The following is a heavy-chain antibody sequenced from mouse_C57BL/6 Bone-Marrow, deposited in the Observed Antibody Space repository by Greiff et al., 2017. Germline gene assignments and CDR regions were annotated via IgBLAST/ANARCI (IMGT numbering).Heavy chain of an antibody. J-gene: IGHJ4*01. CDR3: ARDGEYCNYLFYYYAMDY. CDR1: GISITTGNYR. CDR2: IYYSGTI. V-gene: IGHV3-5*02. Sequence: EVKLMESGPGLVKPSQTVSLTCTVTGISITTGNYRWSWIRQFPGNKLEWIGYIYYSGTITYNPSLTSRTTITRDTSKNQFFLEMNSLTAEDTATYYCARDGEYCNYLFYYYAMDYWGQGTSVTVSS. D-gene: IGHD2-1*01.